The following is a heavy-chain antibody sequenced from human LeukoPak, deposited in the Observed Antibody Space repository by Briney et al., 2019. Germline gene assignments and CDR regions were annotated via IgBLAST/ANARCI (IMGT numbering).Heavy chain of an antibody. V-gene: IGHV3-48*03. CDR1: GFTSSSYE. CDR2: ISSSGSTI. D-gene: IGHD3-10*01. Sequence: PGGSLRLSCAASGFTSSSYEMNWVRHAPGKGLEWVSYISSSGSTIYYADSVKGRFTISRDNARNSLYLQMNSLRAEDTAVYYCARLDYYGSGSYFDYWGQGTLVTVSS. J-gene: IGHJ4*02. CDR3: ARLDYYGSGSYFDY.